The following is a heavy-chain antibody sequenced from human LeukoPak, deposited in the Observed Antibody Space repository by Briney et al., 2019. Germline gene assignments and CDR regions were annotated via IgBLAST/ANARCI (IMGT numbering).Heavy chain of an antibody. Sequence: SETLSLTCTVSGYSISSGYYWGWIRQPPGKGLEWIGSIYHSGSTYYNPSLKSRVTISVDTSKNQFSLKLSSVTAADTAVYYCARAMTPYYYGSGSSGSRNNWFDPWGQGTLVTVSS. D-gene: IGHD3-10*01. CDR2: IYHSGST. CDR1: GYSISSGYY. J-gene: IGHJ5*02. CDR3: ARAMTPYYYGSGSSGSRNNWFDP. V-gene: IGHV4-38-2*02.